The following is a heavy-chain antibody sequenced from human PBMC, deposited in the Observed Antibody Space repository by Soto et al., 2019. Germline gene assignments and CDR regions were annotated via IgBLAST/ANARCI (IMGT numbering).Heavy chain of an antibody. D-gene: IGHD4-17*01. CDR3: AADYGGNSVGWYFDL. J-gene: IGHJ2*01. Sequence: VKVSCKASGFTFTSSAVQWVRQARGQRLEWIGWIVVGSGNTNYAQKFQERVTITRDMSTSTAYMELSSLRSEDTAVYYCAADYGGNSVGWYFDLWGRGTLVTVSS. V-gene: IGHV1-58*01. CDR2: IVVGSGNT. CDR1: GFTFTSSA.